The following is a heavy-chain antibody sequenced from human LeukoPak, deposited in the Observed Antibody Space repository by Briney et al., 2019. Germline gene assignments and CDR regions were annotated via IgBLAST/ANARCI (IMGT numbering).Heavy chain of an antibody. CDR1: GGSISSYY. Sequence: ASETLSLTCTVSGGSISSYYWSWIRQPAGKGLEWIGRIYTSGSTNYNPSLKSRVTMSVDTSKNQFSLKLSSVTAADTAVYYCARGGPYDFWSGYYRGSYYYYYMDVWGKGTTVTVSS. V-gene: IGHV4-4*07. CDR3: ARGGPYDFWSGYYRGSYYYYYMDV. J-gene: IGHJ6*03. D-gene: IGHD3-3*01. CDR2: IYTSGST.